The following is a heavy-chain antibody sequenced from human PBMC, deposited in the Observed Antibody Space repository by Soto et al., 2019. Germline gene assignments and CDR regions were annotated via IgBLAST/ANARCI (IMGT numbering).Heavy chain of an antibody. CDR1: GYTLTELS. Sequence: QVQLVQSGAEVKKPGASVKVSCKVSGYTLTELSMHWVRQAPGKGLEWMGGFDPEDGETIYAQKFQGRGTMTEDTSTDTAYMELGSLRSEDAAVYYCGGGIVGLRGGLEFDYWGQGTLVTVSS. J-gene: IGHJ4*02. D-gene: IGHD5-12*01. V-gene: IGHV1-24*01. CDR3: GGGIVGLRGGLEFDY. CDR2: FDPEDGET.